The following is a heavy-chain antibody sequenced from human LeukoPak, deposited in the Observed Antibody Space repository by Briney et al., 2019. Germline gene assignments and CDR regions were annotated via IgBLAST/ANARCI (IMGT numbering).Heavy chain of an antibody. V-gene: IGHV1-69*05. Sequence: SVKVSCKTSGGTFNNSAISWVRQAPGQGLEWLGGIMPLFGTAVYAQKFQGRVTITKDEYTRTVYLELTSLTSDDTAVYYCARDVHGDYGSGWFDPWGQGTLVSVSS. CDR2: IMPLFGTA. D-gene: IGHD4-17*01. J-gene: IGHJ5*02. CDR3: ARDVHGDYGSGWFDP. CDR1: GGTFNNSA.